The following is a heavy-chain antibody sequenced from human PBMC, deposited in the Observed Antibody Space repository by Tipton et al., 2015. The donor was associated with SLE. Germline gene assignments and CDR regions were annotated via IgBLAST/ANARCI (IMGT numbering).Heavy chain of an antibody. CDR2: LYYSGST. D-gene: IGHD3-22*01. Sequence: TLSLTCTVSGGSTSSSSYYWGWIRQPPGKGLEWIGSLYYSGSTYYNPSLKSRVTISVDTSKNQFSLKLSSVTAADTAVYYCARASRRFTMIVEGWFDPWGQGTLVTVSS. CDR1: GGSTSSSSYY. CDR3: ARASRRFTMIVEGWFDP. V-gene: IGHV4-39*01. J-gene: IGHJ5*02.